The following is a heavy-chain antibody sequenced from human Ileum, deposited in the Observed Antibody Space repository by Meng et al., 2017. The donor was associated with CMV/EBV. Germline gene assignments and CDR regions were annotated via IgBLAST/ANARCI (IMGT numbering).Heavy chain of an antibody. V-gene: IGHV3-30*02. CDR1: GFTFRASG. D-gene: IGHD1-26*01. Sequence: GESLKISCAASGFTFRASGMHWVRQAPGKGLEWVSFIQYDGSTIDYADSVKGRFTISRDNSKNTVLLQMNSLRAEDTALYHCAREGGRRYLRTFDIWGQGTRVTVSS. CDR2: IQYDGSTI. CDR3: AREGGRRYLRTFDI. J-gene: IGHJ3*02.